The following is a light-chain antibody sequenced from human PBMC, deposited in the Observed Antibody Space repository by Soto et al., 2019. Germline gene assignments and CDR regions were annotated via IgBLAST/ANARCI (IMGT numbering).Light chain of an antibody. CDR2: AAS. Sequence: DIQMTQSPPSRSACVGDRVTITCRASQAIGNDLGWYQQRPEKAPERLIYAASTLQSGVPSRFSGSGYGTEFTLTISRLQPEDLATYYCHQHHSYPPTFGRGTRVEMK. CDR1: QAIGND. CDR3: HQHHSYPPT. V-gene: IGKV1-17*01. J-gene: IGKJ1*01.